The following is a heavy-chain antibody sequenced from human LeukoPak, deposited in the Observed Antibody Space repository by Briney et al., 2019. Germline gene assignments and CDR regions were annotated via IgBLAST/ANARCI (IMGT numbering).Heavy chain of an antibody. V-gene: IGHV1-8*01. CDR1: GYTFTSYD. CDR3: ALLYYDSSGYVVP. J-gene: IGHJ5*02. Sequence: ASVKVSCKASGYTFTSYDINWVRQATGQGLEWMGWMNPNSGNTGYAQKFQGRVTMTRNTSISTAYMELSSLRSEYTAVYYCALLYYDSSGYVVPWGQGTLVTVSS. CDR2: MNPNSGNT. D-gene: IGHD3-22*01.